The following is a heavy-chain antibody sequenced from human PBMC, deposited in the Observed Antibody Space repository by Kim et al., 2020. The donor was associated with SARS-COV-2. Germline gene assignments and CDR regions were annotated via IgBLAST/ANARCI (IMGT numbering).Heavy chain of an antibody. V-gene: IGHV4-39*02. CDR2: IYNTGTT. CDR3: AFQQRLFSFGP. J-gene: IGHJ5*02. Sequence: SETLSLTCTVSGGSISSSSYYWDWIRQPPGKGLEWIGGIYNTGTTYYNPSLKSRVTVSIDMSMNHFSLKLSSVTAADTAVYYCAFQQRLFSFGPWGQGTLVTVSS. D-gene: IGHD6-25*01. CDR1: GGSISSSSYY.